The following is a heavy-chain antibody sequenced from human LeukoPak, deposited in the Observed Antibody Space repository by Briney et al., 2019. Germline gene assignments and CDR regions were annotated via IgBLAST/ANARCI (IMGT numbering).Heavy chain of an antibody. V-gene: IGHV3-11*01. D-gene: IGHD6-13*01. Sequence: PGGSLRLSCAVSGFTFSDYYMSWIRQPPGKGLEWVAYISSGGSTISHADSVKGRFTISRDNAENSLYLQTNSLRAEDTAVYYCARGAAAGRCFDYWGQGALVTVSS. J-gene: IGHJ4*02. CDR3: ARGAAAGRCFDY. CDR2: ISSGGSTI. CDR1: GFTFSDYY.